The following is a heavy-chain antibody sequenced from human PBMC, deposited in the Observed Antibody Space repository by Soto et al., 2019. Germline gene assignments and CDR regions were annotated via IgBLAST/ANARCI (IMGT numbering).Heavy chain of an antibody. CDR2: ISSGSEYI. J-gene: IGHJ6*02. V-gene: IGHV3-21*01. CDR1: GFTFSTYG. CDR3: ATDGAAGSVMEV. Sequence: EMQLVESGGGLVKPGGSLRLSYAASGFTFSTYGMNWVRQAPGKGLEWVSSISSGSEYIYYADSLKGRLTISRDNARNSLYLQLNSLRAEDTAVYYCATDGAAGSVMEVWGQGTTVTVSS. D-gene: IGHD6-13*01.